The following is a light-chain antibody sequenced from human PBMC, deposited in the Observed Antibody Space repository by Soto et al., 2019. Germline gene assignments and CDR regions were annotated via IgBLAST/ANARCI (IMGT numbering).Light chain of an antibody. CDR3: QQCGSLPGT. CDR2: DTS. Sequence: ETVLTQSPGTLSLSPGERATLSCRASQTVNGNSLGWYQQKPGQDPRLLIYDTSSRATGIPDRFSGSGSGTDFTLTISRLEPEDFAVYYCQQCGSLPGTFGQGTRVDIK. J-gene: IGKJ1*01. V-gene: IGKV3-20*01. CDR1: QTVNGNS.